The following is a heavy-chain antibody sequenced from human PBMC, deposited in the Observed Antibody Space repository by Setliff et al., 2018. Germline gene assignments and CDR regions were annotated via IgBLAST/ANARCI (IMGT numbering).Heavy chain of an antibody. Sequence: PSETLPLTCAVYGGSLSTYYWRWISQPPGKGLEWIGELNHSGSTNYNPSLKRRVTISLDTSKNQFSLKLSSLTAADTAVYYCARALIYDSSGYYRAHWYFDLWGRGTLVTVSS. CDR1: GGSLSTYY. V-gene: IGHV4-34*01. CDR3: ARALIYDSSGYYRAHWYFDL. D-gene: IGHD3-22*01. J-gene: IGHJ2*01. CDR2: LNHSGST.